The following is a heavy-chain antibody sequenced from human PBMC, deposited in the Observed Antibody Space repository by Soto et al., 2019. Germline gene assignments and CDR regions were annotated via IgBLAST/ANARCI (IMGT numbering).Heavy chain of an antibody. CDR3: ASGIQLWLRRINNGYSG. CDR2: IIPMFGTA. J-gene: IGHJ4*02. CDR1: GGTFSTYA. D-gene: IGHD5-18*01. Sequence: QVQLVQSGAEVKKPESSVKVSCKAPGGTFSTYAISWVRQAPGQGLEWMGGIIPMFGTANYAQRFQDRVTIPADESTNTVYIELRSLRSENTAVYFCASGIQLWLRRINNGYSGWGQGTLVTVSS. V-gene: IGHV1-69*12.